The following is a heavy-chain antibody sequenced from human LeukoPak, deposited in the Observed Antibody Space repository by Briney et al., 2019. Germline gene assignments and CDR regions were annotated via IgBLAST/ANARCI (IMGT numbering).Heavy chain of an antibody. CDR1: GFTFSSRA. V-gene: IGHV3-23*01. CDR2: ISGSGDGT. D-gene: IGHD3-3*01. J-gene: IGHJ6*03. CDR3: AAKPYYDVWGVPPPYHYFMDL. Sequence: GGSLRLSCVGSGFTFSSRAMSWVRQAPGKGLEWVSTISGSGDGTSYADSVKGRFTISRDNSKNTMYLQMNRLGAEATAVYYCAAKPYYDVWGVPPPYHYFMDLWGKGTTVIVSS.